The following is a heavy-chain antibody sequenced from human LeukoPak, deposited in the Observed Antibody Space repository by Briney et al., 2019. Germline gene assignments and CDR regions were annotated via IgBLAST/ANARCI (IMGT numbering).Heavy chain of an antibody. CDR3: ARDLSFSPDH. V-gene: IGHV3-7*01. Sequence: GGSLRLSCAASGFTFSDYWMTWVRQAPGKRLEWVANINQDGSEKNYADSVKGRFIISSDNAKNTLFLQMNSLRAEDTAVSYCARDLSFSPDHWGQGTLVTVSS. CDR2: INQDGSEK. CDR1: GFTFSDYW. J-gene: IGHJ4*02.